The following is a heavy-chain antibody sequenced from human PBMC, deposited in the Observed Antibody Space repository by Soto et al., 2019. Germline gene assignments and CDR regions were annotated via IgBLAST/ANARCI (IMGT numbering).Heavy chain of an antibody. J-gene: IGHJ6*02. Sequence: GGSLRLSCVDSGLTISNFKMSDFEINTVRRAPGKGLEWVSYINDRGTTTFYADSVKCRFTVTRDNVKNSVLLDMHSLRAEDTAVYHVASVHRQYYGMEVWDQGTTVTVS. V-gene: IGHV3-48*03. CDR1: GLTISNF. CDR3: ASVHRQYYGMEV. D-gene: IGHD4-4*01. CDR2: INDRGTTT.